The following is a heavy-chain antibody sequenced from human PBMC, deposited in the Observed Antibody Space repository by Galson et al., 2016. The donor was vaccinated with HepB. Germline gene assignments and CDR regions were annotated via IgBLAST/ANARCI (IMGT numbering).Heavy chain of an antibody. Sequence: SVKVSCKASGYIFAYYYMHWVRQAPGQGLEWMAIINPTGGSTSYAQKFQGRVTVTRDTSTSTVYMELSSLRSEDTAVYYCAREWIRDTTGMDVWGQGPTGTVSS. D-gene: IGHD1-1*01. V-gene: IGHV1-46*01. CDR2: INPTGGST. CDR1: GYIFAYYY. J-gene: IGHJ6*02. CDR3: AREWIRDTTGMDV.